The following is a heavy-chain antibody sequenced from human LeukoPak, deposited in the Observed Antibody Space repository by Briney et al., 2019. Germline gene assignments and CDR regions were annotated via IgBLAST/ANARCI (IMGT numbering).Heavy chain of an antibody. CDR2: IGGGGYTT. V-gene: IGHV3-23*01. D-gene: IGHD4-17*01. Sequence: GGSLRLSCVASGLTFGNYGMNWVRQAPGKGLEWVSSIGGGGYTTYYADSVRGRFTISRDNSKNTLSLQMNSLRAEDTAVYYCARVNYDYGAYVGAFDIWGQGTMVTVSS. J-gene: IGHJ3*02. CDR3: ARVNYDYGAYVGAFDI. CDR1: GLTFGNYG.